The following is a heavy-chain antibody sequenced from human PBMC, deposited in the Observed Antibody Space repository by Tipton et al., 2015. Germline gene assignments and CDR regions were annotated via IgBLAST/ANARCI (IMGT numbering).Heavy chain of an antibody. CDR1: GFTFSSYS. CDR2: ISSSGRHI. Sequence: GSLRLSCAASGFTFSSYSMNWVRQAPGKGLEWVSSISSSGRHIYYTDSVKGRFTISRDYAKNSLYLQMNSLRAEDTAVYYCARDICGGGSCLDYWGQGTLVTVSS. D-gene: IGHD2-21*01. CDR3: ARDICGGGSCLDY. V-gene: IGHV3-21*04. J-gene: IGHJ4*02.